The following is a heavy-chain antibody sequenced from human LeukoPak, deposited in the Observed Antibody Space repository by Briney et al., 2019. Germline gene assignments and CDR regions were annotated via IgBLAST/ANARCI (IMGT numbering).Heavy chain of an antibody. D-gene: IGHD3-10*01. J-gene: IGHJ4*02. CDR1: GGSISSYY. Sequence: PSETLSLTCTVSGGSISSYYWSWIRQPPGKGLEWIGYIHYSGSTNYNPSLKSRVTISSDTSKNQFSLKLTSVTAADTAVYYCARHDYSSGSYTDYWGQGTLVTVSS. CDR2: IHYSGST. CDR3: ARHDYSSGSYTDY. V-gene: IGHV4-59*08.